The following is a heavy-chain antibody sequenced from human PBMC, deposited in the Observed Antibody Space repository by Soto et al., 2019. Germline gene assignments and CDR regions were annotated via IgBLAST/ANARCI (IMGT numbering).Heavy chain of an antibody. V-gene: IGHV3-21*01. CDR1: GFTFSSYS. CDR3: ARSGGNWFDP. Sequence: GSRRLSCXASGFTFSSYSMNWVRQAPGKGLEWVSSISSSSYIYYADSVKGRFTISRDNAKNSLYLQMNSLRAEDTAVYYCARSGGNWFDPWGQGTLVTV. D-gene: IGHD3-16*01. J-gene: IGHJ5*02. CDR2: ISSSSYI.